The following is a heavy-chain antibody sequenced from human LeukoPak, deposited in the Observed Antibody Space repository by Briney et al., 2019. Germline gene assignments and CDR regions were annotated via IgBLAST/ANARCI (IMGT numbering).Heavy chain of an antibody. CDR3: ARVSGGYDYSYYYYMDV. V-gene: IGHV3-48*01. CDR1: GFTFSSYS. J-gene: IGHJ6*03. Sequence: GGSLRLSCAASGFTFSSYSMNWVRQAPGKGLEWVSYISSSSSTIYYADSVKGRFTISRDNSKNTLYLQMNSLRAEDTAVYYCARVSGGYDYSYYYYMDVWGKGTTVTVSS. D-gene: IGHD5-12*01. CDR2: ISSSSSTI.